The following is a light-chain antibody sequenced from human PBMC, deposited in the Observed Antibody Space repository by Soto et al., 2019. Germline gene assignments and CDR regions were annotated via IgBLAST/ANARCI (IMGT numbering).Light chain of an antibody. CDR1: QYINTS. CDR2: QTS. V-gene: IGKV3D-11*01. CDR3: HQRQSWPRT. Sequence: EIVLTQSPATLSSFPGDRVTLSCRASQYINTSLAWYQHRPGQAPRILIYQTSIRAAGIPARFIASGTGTDFTLTISDVQPDDFAVYYCHQRQSWPRTFGQGTKVDI. J-gene: IGKJ1*01.